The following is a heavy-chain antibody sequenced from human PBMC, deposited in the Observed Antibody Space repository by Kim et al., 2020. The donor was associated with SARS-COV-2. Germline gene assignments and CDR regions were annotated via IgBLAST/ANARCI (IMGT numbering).Heavy chain of an antibody. J-gene: IGHJ6*01. CDR2: MNPNSGNT. CDR3: ARGRYTPIFGMTIRSHG. Sequence: ASVKVSCKAAGYTFTRYDINWVRQAPGQGFEWMGWMNPNSGNTGYSPKFQGRGTMTSDTSISTAYMALSGLSFEDTAFYYCARGRYTPIFGMTIRSHG. V-gene: IGHV1-8*01. CDR1: GYTFTRYD. D-gene: IGHD3-3*01.